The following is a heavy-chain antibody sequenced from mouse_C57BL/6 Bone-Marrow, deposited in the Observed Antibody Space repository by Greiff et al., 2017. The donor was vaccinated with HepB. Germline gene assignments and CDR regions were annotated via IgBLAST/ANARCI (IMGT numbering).Heavy chain of an antibody. J-gene: IGHJ2*01. V-gene: IGHV5-6*01. D-gene: IGHD1-1*01. CDR2: ISSGGSYT. CDR3: ARHPLYYYGSSSYYFDY. CDR1: GFTFSSYG. Sequence: DVHLVESGGDLVKPGGSLKLSCAASGFTFSSYGMSWVRQTPDKRLEWVATISSGGSYTYYPDSVKGRFTISRDNAKNTLYLQMSSLKSEDTAMYYCARHPLYYYGSSSYYFDYWGQGTTLTVSS.